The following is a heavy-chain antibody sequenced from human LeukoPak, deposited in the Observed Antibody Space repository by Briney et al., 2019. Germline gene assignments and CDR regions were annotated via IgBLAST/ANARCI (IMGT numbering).Heavy chain of an antibody. CDR2: IYYSGST. CDR1: GGSIISGSYY. V-gene: IGHV4-61*01. J-gene: IGHJ4*02. CDR3: AREHSYYDSSGYYYGSGYFDY. Sequence: SETLSLPCTVTGGSIISGSYYWSWIRQPPGKGLEWIGYIYYSGSTNYNPSLKSRVIISVDTSKNQFSLKLSSVTAADTAVYSCAREHSYYDSSGYYYGSGYFDYWGQGTLVTVSS. D-gene: IGHD3-22*01.